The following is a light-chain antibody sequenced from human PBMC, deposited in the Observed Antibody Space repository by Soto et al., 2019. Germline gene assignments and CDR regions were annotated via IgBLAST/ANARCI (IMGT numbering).Light chain of an antibody. Sequence: QSALTQPASVSGSPGQSIAISCTGTSSDVGAYNYVFWYQQHPGKAPKLMIYDVNNRPSGVSDRFSGSKSGNTASLTISGLQAEGESDYYCSSYTPESIFVLGTGTKPTVL. CDR2: DVN. J-gene: IGLJ1*01. V-gene: IGLV2-14*03. CDR1: SSDVGAYNY. CDR3: SSYTPESIFV.